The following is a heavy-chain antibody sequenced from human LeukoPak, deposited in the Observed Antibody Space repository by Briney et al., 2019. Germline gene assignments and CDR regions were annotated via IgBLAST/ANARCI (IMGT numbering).Heavy chain of an antibody. V-gene: IGHV4-59*01. CDR2: IYYSGST. CDR3: ARGVREKNRGFLLYYYYYYMDV. J-gene: IGHJ6*03. D-gene: IGHD3-10*01. Sequence: SETLSLTCAVYGGSFSGYYWSWIRQPPGKGLEWIGYIYYSGSTNYNPSLKSRVTISVDTSKNQFSLNLSSVTAADTALYYCARGVREKNRGFLLYYYYYYMDVWGKGTTVAISS. CDR1: GGSFSGYY.